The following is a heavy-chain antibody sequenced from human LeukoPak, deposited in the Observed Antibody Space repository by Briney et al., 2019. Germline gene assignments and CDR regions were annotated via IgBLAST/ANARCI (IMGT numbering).Heavy chain of an antibody. D-gene: IGHD1-26*01. CDR1: GFTFSSYW. V-gene: IGHV3-7*03. Sequence: GGSLRLSCAASGFTFSSYWMSWVRQAPGKGLEWVGQISHDGSEKYYVDSVRGRFTISRDNAKNSLYLQMNSLRAEDMALYYCAKVRGGSYYDAFDIWGQGTMVTVSS. J-gene: IGHJ3*02. CDR3: AKVRGGSYYDAFDI. CDR2: ISHDGSEK.